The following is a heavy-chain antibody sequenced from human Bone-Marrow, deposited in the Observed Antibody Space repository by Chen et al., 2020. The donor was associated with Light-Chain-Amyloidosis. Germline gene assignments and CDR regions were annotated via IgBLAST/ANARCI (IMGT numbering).Heavy chain of an antibody. CDR2: IYTSGST. CDR3: ARDKVFGVAPYYYYGMDV. V-gene: IGHV4-4*07. D-gene: IGHD3-3*01. CDR1: GGSISSYY. Sequence: QVQLQESGPGLVKPSETLSLTCTVSGGSISSYYWSWIRQPAGKGLEWIGRIYTSGSTNYNPSLKSRVTMSVDTSKNQISLKLSSVTAADTAVYYCARDKVFGVAPYYYYGMDVWGQGTTVTVSS. J-gene: IGHJ6*02.